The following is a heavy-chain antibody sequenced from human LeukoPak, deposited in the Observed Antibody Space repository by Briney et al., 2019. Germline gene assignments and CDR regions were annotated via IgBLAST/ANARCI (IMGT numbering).Heavy chain of an antibody. CDR3: ARDRRIGQLWLRESDY. Sequence: GGSLRLSCAASGFTFSSYWMSWVRQAPGKGLEWVANIKQDGSEKYYVDSVKGRFTISRDNAKNSLYLQMNSLRAEDTAVYYCARDRRIGQLWLRESDYWGQGTLVTVSS. CDR2: IKQDGSEK. V-gene: IGHV3-7*01. D-gene: IGHD5-18*01. CDR1: GFTFSSYW. J-gene: IGHJ4*02.